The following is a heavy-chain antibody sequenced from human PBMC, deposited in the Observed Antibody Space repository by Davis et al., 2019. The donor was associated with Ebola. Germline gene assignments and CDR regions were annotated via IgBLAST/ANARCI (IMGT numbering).Heavy chain of an antibody. CDR2: ISHHAEST. CDR3: ARVTHYYGGPTNPVRLFDL. Sequence: SETLSLTCNVSGYSISSGYSWGWIRQPPGKGLEWIGSISHHAESTYYEPSLKIRVTISVETYKNQFSLKLTSVTAADTAMYYCARVTHYYGGPTNPVRLFDLWGRGTLVTVSS. D-gene: IGHD3-10*01. CDR1: GYSISSGYS. J-gene: IGHJ2*01. V-gene: IGHV4-38-2*02.